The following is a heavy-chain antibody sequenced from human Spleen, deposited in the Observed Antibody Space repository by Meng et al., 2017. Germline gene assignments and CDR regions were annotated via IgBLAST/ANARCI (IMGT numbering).Heavy chain of an antibody. CDR2: ISTSGGTT. CDR1: GFTFSSYA. CDR3: ARSKDPSRNYYYYGMDV. D-gene: IGHD5-24*01. J-gene: IGHJ6*02. V-gene: IGHV3-23*01. Sequence: GESLKISCAASGFTFSSYAMSWVRQAPGKGLEWVSGISTSGGTTYYPDSVKGRFTISRDNSKNTLYLQMNSLRADDTAVYYCARSKDPSRNYYYYGMDVWGQGTTVTVSS.